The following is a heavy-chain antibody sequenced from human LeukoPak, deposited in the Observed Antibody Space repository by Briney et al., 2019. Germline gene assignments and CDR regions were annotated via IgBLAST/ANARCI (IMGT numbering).Heavy chain of an antibody. CDR2: ISSSSSTI. D-gene: IGHD6-13*01. CDR1: GFTFSSYS. Sequence: PGGSLRLSCAASGFTFSSYSMNWVRQAPGKGLEWGSYISSSSSTIYYADSVKGRFTISRDNAKNSLYLQMNSLRDEDTAVYYCARDGGTAAGNNNWFDPWGQGTLVTVSS. CDR3: ARDGGTAAGNNNWFDP. J-gene: IGHJ5*02. V-gene: IGHV3-48*02.